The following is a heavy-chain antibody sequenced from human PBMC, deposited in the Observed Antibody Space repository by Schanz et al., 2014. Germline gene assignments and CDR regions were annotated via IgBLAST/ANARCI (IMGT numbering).Heavy chain of an antibody. D-gene: IGHD6-19*01. V-gene: IGHV3-30*19. CDR3: ARDPLTVAAFDF. CDR2: ISDDGSHK. CDR1: GFTFSSYG. Sequence: QVQLVESGGGVVQPGRSLRLSCATSGFTFSSYGMHWVRQAPGRGLEWVTVISDDGSHKFYADSAKGRFTISRDDSKNMLYLQMNSLRVEDTAVYYCARDPLTVAAFDFWGQGTLVTVSS. J-gene: IGHJ4*02.